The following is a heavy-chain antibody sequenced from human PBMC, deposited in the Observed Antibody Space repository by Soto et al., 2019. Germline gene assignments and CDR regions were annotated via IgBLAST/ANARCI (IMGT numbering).Heavy chain of an antibody. CDR2: ISYDGSNK. J-gene: IGHJ4*02. CDR3: AKILADSSSWYGATFDY. D-gene: IGHD6-13*01. V-gene: IGHV3-30*18. CDR1: GFTFSSYG. Sequence: GGSLRLSCAASGFTFSSYGMHWVRQAPGKGLEWVAVISYDGSNKYYADSVKGRFTISRDNSKNTLYLQMNSLRAEDTAVYYCAKILADSSSWYGATFDYWGQGTLVTVSS.